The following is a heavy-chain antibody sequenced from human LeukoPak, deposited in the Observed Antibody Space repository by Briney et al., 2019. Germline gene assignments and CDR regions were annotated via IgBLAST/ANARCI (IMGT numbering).Heavy chain of an antibody. CDR3: ARAAGGGTTRGGYYFDY. V-gene: IGHV4-31*03. Sequence: SQTLSLTCTVSGGSISSGGYYWSWIRQHPGKGLEWIGYIYYSGSTYYNPSLKSRVTISVDTSKNQFSLKLSSVTAADTAAYYCARAAGGGTTRGGYYFDYWGQGTLVTVSS. CDR1: GGSISSGGYY. J-gene: IGHJ4*02. D-gene: IGHD1-7*01. CDR2: IYYSGST.